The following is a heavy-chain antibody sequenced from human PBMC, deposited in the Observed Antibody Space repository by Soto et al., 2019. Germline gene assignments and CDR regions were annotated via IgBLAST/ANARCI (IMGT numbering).Heavy chain of an antibody. J-gene: IGHJ4*02. CDR1: GFTVSSNY. D-gene: IGHD3-10*01. V-gene: IGHV3-53*01. Sequence: GGSLRLSCAASGFTVSSNYMSWVRQAPGKGLEWVSGSYSGGRTYYADSVKGRFTISRDSSKNTFYLQMNSLRAEDKAVYFCARGYGAVSYFSDYWGQGTLVTVSS. CDR3: ARGYGAVSYFSDY. CDR2: SYSGGRT.